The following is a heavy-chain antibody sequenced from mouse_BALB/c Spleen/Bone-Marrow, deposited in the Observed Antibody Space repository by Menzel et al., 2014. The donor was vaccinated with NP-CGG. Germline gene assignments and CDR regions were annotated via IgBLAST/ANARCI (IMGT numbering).Heavy chain of an antibody. J-gene: IGHJ4*01. CDR3: ARELSRAMDY. D-gene: IGHD2-12*01. CDR1: GYAFTRFN. CDR2: IDPYSGGT. V-gene: IGHV1S135*01. Sequence: VQLQQSGPELVKPGASVKVSCKASGYAFTRFNMYWVKQSHGKSLEWIGYIDPYSGGTNYNQKFKGKATLTVDKSSSTAYMHLNSLTSEDSAVYYCARELSRAMDYWGQGTSVTVSS.